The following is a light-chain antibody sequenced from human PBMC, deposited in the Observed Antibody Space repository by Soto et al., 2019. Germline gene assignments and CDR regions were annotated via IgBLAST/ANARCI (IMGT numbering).Light chain of an antibody. CDR2: DAS. Sequence: VGVTQSPAPLSLSPGERAILSCRASHSVEKYLAWSQPKPGLPPRLLIYDASNRATGIPARFSGSGSETDFTLTISSLEPEDVSVYYCQQRRQRPPLTFGGGPKVEI. J-gene: IGKJ4*01. CDR1: HSVEKY. V-gene: IGKV3-11*01. CDR3: QQRRQRPPLT.